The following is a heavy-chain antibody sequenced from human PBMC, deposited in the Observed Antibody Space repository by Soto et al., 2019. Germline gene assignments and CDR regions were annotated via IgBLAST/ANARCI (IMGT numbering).Heavy chain of an antibody. J-gene: IGHJ4*02. D-gene: IGHD2-8*01. CDR3: ARDLQDIVLMASPAYYFDY. CDR1: GFTFSSYS. V-gene: IGHV3-21*01. Sequence: EVQLVESGGGLVKPGGSLRLSCAASGFTFSSYSMNWVRQAPGKGLEWVSSISSSSSYIYYADSVKGRFTISRDNAKNSLYLQMNSLRAEDTAVYYCARDLQDIVLMASPAYYFDYWGQGTLVTVPS. CDR2: ISSSSSYI.